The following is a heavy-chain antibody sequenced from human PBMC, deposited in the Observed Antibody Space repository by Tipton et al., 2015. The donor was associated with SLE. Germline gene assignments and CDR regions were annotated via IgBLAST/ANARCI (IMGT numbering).Heavy chain of an antibody. J-gene: IGHJ4*02. V-gene: IGHV4-34*01. CDR2: INHSGST. D-gene: IGHD1-26*01. Sequence: TLSLTCAVYGGSFSGYYWSWIRQPPGKGLEWIGEINHSGSTNYNPSPKSRVTISVDTSKNQFSLKLSSVTAADTAVYYCARDRAYSGSYYVFDYWGQGTLVTVSS. CDR1: GGSFSGYY. CDR3: ARDRAYSGSYYVFDY.